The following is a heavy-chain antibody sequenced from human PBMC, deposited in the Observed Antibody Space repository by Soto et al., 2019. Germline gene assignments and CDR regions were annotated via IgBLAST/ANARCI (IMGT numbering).Heavy chain of an antibody. CDR1: GGSISSYC. CDR3: ARHGYSYDGGYNWFDP. CDR2: IYYSGST. D-gene: IGHD5-18*01. V-gene: IGHV4-59*01. J-gene: IGHJ5*02. Sequence: NPSETLSLTCTVSGGSISSYCWSWIRQPPGKGLEWIGYIYYSGSTNYNPSLKSRVTISVDTSKNQFSLKLSSVTAADTAVYYCARHGYSYDGGYNWFDPWGQGTLVTVSS.